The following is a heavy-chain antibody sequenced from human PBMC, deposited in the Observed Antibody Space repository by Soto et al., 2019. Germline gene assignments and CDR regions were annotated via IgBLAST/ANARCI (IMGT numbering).Heavy chain of an antibody. Sequence: QVQLQESGPGLVKPSETLSLTCTVSGGSISTYYWSWIRQPPGKGLESIGYIYYSGSTNYNPSLRSRVTISVDTSKNQFSLKLNSVTAADTAVYYCARGGRSSTSPYFYYGMDVWGQGTTVTVSS. CDR3: ARGGRSSTSPYFYYGMDV. D-gene: IGHD6-13*01. CDR1: GGSISTYY. CDR2: IYYSGST. V-gene: IGHV4-59*01. J-gene: IGHJ6*02.